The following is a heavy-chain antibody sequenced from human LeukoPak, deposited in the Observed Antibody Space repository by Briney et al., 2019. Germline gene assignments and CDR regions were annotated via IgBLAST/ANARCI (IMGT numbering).Heavy chain of an antibody. CDR2: RHHSGSS. CDR3: ARVVGSGWNYFDS. V-gene: IGHV4-59*01. CDR1: GGSISSYY. Sequence: PSETLSLTCTVSGGSISSYYWSWLRQPPGKGLEWIVYRHHSGSSNYNPSLESRVTVSVDTSNNQFSLRVTSVTAADTAVYYCARVVGSGWNYFDSWGQGTLVTVSS. D-gene: IGHD6-19*01. J-gene: IGHJ4*02.